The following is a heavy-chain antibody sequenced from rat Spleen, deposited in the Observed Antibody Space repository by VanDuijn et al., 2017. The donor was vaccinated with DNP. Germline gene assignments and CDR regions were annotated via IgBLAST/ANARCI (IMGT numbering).Heavy chain of an antibody. CDR3: ATHDWQG. J-gene: IGHJ2*01. D-gene: IGHD1-7*01. CDR2: IGSDDYAP. V-gene: IGHV5-20*01. CDR1: GYTFSDYY. Sequence: EVQLVESGGGLVQPGRSLKLSCAASGYTFSDYYMAWVRQAPTKGLEWVAYIGSDDYAPYYGDSVKGRFTISRDNAKSILYLQMDSLRSEDTATYFCATHDWQGWGQGVMVTVSS.